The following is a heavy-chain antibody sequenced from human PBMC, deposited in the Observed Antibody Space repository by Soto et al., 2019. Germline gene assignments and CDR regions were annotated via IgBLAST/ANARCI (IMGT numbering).Heavy chain of an antibody. CDR2: INHSGST. J-gene: IGHJ5*02. Sequence: SETLSLTCAVYGGSFSGYYWSWIRQPPGKGLEWIGEINHSGSTNYNPSLKSRVTISVDTSKNQFSLKLSSVTAADTAVYYCARGPLRYVDCLQSFEPWCQGTLVTVSS. D-gene: IGHD3-9*01. CDR3: ARGPLRYVDCLQSFEP. V-gene: IGHV4-34*01. CDR1: GGSFSGYY.